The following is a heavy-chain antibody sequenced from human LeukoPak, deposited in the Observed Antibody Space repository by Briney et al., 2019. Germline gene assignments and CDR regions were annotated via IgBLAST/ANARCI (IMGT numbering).Heavy chain of an antibody. J-gene: IGHJ4*02. CDR1: GSTFSSYE. V-gene: IGHV3-48*03. CDR3: ARGYRYGLDD. Sequence: PGGSLRLSCAASGSTFSSYEMNWVRQAPGKGLEWVSYIGSSATAIYYADSVKGRFTISRDSAKNSLYLQMNSLRGEDTAVYYCARGYRYGLDDWGQGTLVTVSS. D-gene: IGHD5-18*01. CDR2: IGSSATAI.